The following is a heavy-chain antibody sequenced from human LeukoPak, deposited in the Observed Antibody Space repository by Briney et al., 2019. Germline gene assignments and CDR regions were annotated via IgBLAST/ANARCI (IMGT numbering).Heavy chain of an antibody. J-gene: IGHJ4*02. CDR1: GFTFSSYG. V-gene: IGHV3-48*04. CDR3: ARARITMVRGVIK. CDR2: ITSSSSTI. Sequence: GGSLRLSCAASGFTFSSYGMNWVRQAPGKGLEWVSYITSSSSTIYYADSVKGRFTISRDNAKNSLYLQMNSLRAEDTAVYYCARARITMVRGVIKWGQGTLVTVSS. D-gene: IGHD3-10*01.